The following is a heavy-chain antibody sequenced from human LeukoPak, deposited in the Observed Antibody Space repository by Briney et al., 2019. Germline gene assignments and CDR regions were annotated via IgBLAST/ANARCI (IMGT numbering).Heavy chain of an antibody. V-gene: IGHV3-48*03. Sequence: PGGSLRLSCAASGFTFSSYEMNWVRQAPGKELEWVSYISSSGSTIYYADSVKGRFTISRDNAKNSLYLQMNGLRAEDTAVYYCAELGITMIGGVWGKGTTVTISS. D-gene: IGHD3-10*02. CDR1: GFTFSSYE. J-gene: IGHJ6*04. CDR3: AELGITMIGGV. CDR2: ISSSGSTI.